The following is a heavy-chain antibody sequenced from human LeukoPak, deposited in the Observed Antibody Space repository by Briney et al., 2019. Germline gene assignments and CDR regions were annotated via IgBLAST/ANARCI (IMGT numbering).Heavy chain of an antibody. V-gene: IGHV4-61*02. Sequence: PSETLSLTCTVSGGSISSGSYYWSWIRQPAGKGLEWIGRIYTSGSTNYNPSLKSRVTISVDTSKNQFSLKLSSVTAADTAVYYCARDRKCSSGWSYWFDPWGQGTLVTVSS. CDR3: ARDRKCSSGWSYWFDP. D-gene: IGHD6-19*01. CDR2: IYTSGST. J-gene: IGHJ5*02. CDR1: GGSISSGSYY.